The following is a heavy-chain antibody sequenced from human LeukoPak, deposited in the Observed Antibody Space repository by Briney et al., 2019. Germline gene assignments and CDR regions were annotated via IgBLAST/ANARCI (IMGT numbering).Heavy chain of an antibody. CDR1: GGSFSSYA. V-gene: IGHV1-69*06. CDR2: IIPIFGTA. J-gene: IGHJ4*02. D-gene: IGHD6-13*01. Sequence: GASVKVSCKASGGSFSSYAINWVRQAPGQGLEWMGGIIPIFGTANYAQKFQDRVTITADKSTSTAYMELSSLRSEDTAVYYCARGKYSNSWSLFDYWGQGTLVTVSS. CDR3: ARGKYSNSWSLFDY.